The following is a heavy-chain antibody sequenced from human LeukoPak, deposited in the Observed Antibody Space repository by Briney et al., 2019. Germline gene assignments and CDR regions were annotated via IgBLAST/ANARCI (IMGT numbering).Heavy chain of an antibody. CDR3: AKGYYGSGSYGWFDP. Sequence: GGSLRLSCAASGFTFSSSGMIWVRQAAGKGLEWVSAISGSGDRTYHADSVKGRFTFSRDNSKNTLYLHMNSLRAEDTAVYSCAKGYYGSGSYGWFDPWGQGTLVTVSS. J-gene: IGHJ5*02. CDR1: GFTFSSSG. CDR2: ISGSGDRT. V-gene: IGHV3-23*01. D-gene: IGHD3-10*01.